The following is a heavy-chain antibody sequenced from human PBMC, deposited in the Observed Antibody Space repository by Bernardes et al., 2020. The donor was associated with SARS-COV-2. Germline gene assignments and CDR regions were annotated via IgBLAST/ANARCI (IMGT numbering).Heavy chain of an antibody. J-gene: IGHJ6*02. V-gene: IGHV5-51*01. Sequence: GQHVTGSCNVSGDTVTNFWIGWVGQMPGNGLEWIGIIYPGDSDTRYSPSFQGQVTISVDRSITTAYLQWSSRKASDTATYYCAKSGSDRMFGPGFWGQGTRDTGSS. CDR2: IYPGDSDT. CDR3: AKSGSDRMFGPGF. D-gene: IGHD3-3*01. CDR1: GDTVTNFW.